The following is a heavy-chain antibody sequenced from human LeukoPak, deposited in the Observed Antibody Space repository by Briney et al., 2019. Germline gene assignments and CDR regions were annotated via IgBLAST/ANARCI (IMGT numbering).Heavy chain of an antibody. Sequence: PGGSLRLSCAASGFTFSSCWMSWVRQAPGKGLGWVASIKQDGSEKYYVDSVKGRFTISRDNAKNSLYLQMNSLRAEDTAVYYCARGLGAAHFDYWGQGTLVTVSS. CDR1: GFTFSSCW. CDR2: IKQDGSEK. J-gene: IGHJ4*02. CDR3: ARGLGAAHFDY. D-gene: IGHD1-26*01. V-gene: IGHV3-7*04.